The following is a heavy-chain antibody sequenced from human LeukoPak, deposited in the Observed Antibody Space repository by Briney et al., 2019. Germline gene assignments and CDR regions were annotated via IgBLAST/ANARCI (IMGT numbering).Heavy chain of an antibody. CDR3: AREGGYCSGGSCTYAFDI. CDR1: GGSFSGYY. J-gene: IGHJ3*02. D-gene: IGHD2-15*01. CDR2: IYYSGST. Sequence: SETLSLTCAVYGGSFSGYYWSWARQPPGKGLEWIGYIYYSGSTNYNPSLKSRVTISVDTSKNPFSLKLSSVIAADTAVYYCAREGGYCSGGSCTYAFDIWGQGTMVTVSS. V-gene: IGHV4-59*01.